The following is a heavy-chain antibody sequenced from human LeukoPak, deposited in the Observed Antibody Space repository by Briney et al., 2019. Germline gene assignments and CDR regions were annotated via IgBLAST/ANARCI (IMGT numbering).Heavy chain of an antibody. CDR3: ARSSYSSSPFDFDY. D-gene: IGHD6-6*01. Sequence: SETLSLTCTVSGGSISSYYWSWLRQPPGKGREWLGYIYYSGSTNYNPSLRRRVTISVDTSKNQFSLKLSSVTAADTAVYYCARSSYSSSPFDFDYWGQGTLVTVSS. J-gene: IGHJ4*02. V-gene: IGHV4-59*01. CDR1: GGSISSYY. CDR2: IYYSGST.